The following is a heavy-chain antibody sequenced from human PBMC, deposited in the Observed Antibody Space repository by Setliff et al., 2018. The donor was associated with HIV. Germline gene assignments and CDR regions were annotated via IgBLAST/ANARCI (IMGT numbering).Heavy chain of an antibody. V-gene: IGHV4-59*12. CDR1: GGSISSYY. CDR2: IYYSGST. CDR3: ARGGASSKYFDY. J-gene: IGHJ4*02. D-gene: IGHD3-10*01. Sequence: SETLSLTCTVSGGSISSYYWSWIRQPPGKGLEWIGYIYYSGSTNYNPSLKSRVTISVDTSKNQFSLNLSSVTAADTAVYYCARGGASSKYFDYWGQETLVTVSS.